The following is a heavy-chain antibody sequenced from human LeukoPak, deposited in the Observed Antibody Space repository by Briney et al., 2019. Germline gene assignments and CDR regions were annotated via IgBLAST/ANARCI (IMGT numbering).Heavy chain of an antibody. Sequence: ASVKVSCKASGYTFTRHYMNWVRQAPGQGLEWMGKINPSSGGTGYAQKFQGRVTMTRDTSTSTVYMELTSLRSEDTAVYYCARDGLYCTNGVCSSDIWGQGTLVTVSS. CDR1: GYTFTRHY. CDR2: INPSSGGT. CDR3: ARDGLYCTNGVCSSDI. V-gene: IGHV1-46*01. D-gene: IGHD2-8*01. J-gene: IGHJ3*02.